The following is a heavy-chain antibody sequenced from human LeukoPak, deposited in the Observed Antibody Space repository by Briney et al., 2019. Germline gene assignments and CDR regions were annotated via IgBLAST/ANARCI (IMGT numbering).Heavy chain of an antibody. Sequence: SETLSLTCTVSGGSISSSSYYWGWLRQPPGKGLEWIGSIYYSGSTYYNPSLKSRVTISVDTSKNQFSLKLSSVTAADTAVYYCARNYYDSSGYYYFYLDYWGQGTLVTVSS. CDR2: IYYSGST. J-gene: IGHJ4*02. CDR1: GGSISSSSYY. V-gene: IGHV4-39*07. CDR3: ARNYYDSSGYYYFYLDY. D-gene: IGHD3-22*01.